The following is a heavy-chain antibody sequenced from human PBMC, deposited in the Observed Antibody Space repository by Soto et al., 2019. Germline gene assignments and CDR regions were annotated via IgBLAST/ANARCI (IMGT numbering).Heavy chain of an antibody. CDR3: AWRYCASDNCPLFYYFVDL. CDR2: IIPVFRSA. Sequence: SVKVSCKASGGTFNKFAFSWVRQAPGQGFEWMGGIIPVFRSANYAQRFRGRITITADEYTSTVYLYLNDLRSDDTAVYYCAWRYCASDNCPLFYYFVDLWGLGTTVTVSS. CDR1: GGTFNKFA. V-gene: IGHV1-69*13. J-gene: IGHJ6*02. D-gene: IGHD2-21*02.